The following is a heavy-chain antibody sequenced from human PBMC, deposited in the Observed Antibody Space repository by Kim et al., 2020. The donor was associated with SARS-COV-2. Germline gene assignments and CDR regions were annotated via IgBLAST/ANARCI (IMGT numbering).Heavy chain of an antibody. Sequence: ADSGKGRFTITRDNSKNTLYLQTNSLRAEDTAVYYCAKDGGVNSGWYFQHWGQGTLVTVSS. D-gene: IGHD6-19*01. CDR3: AKDGGVNSGWYFQH. V-gene: IGHV3-23*01. J-gene: IGHJ1*01.